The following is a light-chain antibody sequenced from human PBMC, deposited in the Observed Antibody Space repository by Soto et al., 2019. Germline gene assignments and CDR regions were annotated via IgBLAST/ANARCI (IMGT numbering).Light chain of an antibody. CDR2: GAS. V-gene: IGKV3-20*01. J-gene: IGKJ1*01. CDR1: QSVSNNY. CDR3: QQYSVYWT. Sequence: ETVLTQSPGTLSLSPGERATLSCRASQSVSNNYLAWYQQKPGQAPRLLIYGASTRATGIPARFSGSGSGTEFTLTINSLQPDDFATYYCQQYSVYWTFGQGTKLDIK.